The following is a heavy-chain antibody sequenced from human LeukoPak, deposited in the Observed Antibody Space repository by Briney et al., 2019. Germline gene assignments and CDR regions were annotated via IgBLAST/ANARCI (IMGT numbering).Heavy chain of an antibody. Sequence: PSETLSLTCAVYGGSFSGYYWSWIRQPPGKGLEWIGEINHSGSTNYNPSLQSRVTISVDTSQNQFSLKLSSVTAAAPAVYYCAGRYCSRTSCYFHYCYGMDVWGKGTTVTVSS. CDR2: INHSGST. CDR1: GGSFSGYY. CDR3: AGRYCSRTSCYFHYCYGMDV. V-gene: IGHV4-34*01. D-gene: IGHD2-2*01. J-gene: IGHJ6*04.